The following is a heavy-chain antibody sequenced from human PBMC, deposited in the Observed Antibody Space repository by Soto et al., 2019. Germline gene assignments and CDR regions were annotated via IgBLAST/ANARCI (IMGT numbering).Heavy chain of an antibody. D-gene: IGHD3-10*01. CDR3: AITGSKYGSGRNYYFYVMDV. Sequence: TQSLTSTFSGFSLRNISVSLGWIRQTPGKGLEWIGSIYYSGSTYYNPSLKSRVTISVDTSKNQFSLKLSSVTAADTAVYYCAITGSKYGSGRNYYFYVMDVWVQGTTVTVSS. J-gene: IGHJ6*02. CDR2: IYYSGST. CDR1: GFSLRNISVS. V-gene: IGHV4-39*01.